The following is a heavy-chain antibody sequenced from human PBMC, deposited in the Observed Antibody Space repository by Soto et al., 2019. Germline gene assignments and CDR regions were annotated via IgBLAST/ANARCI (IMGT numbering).Heavy chain of an antibody. CDR3: ARVSDETYYDILTGFYPSY. J-gene: IGHJ4*02. CDR2: ISAYNGNT. V-gene: IGHV1-18*01. CDR1: GYTFTSYG. D-gene: IGHD3-9*01. Sequence: ASVKVSCKASGYTFTSYGISWVRQAPGQGLEWMGWISAYNGNTNYAQKLQGRVTMTTDTSTSTAYMELRSLRSDDTAVYYCARVSDETYYDILTGFYPSYWGQETLVTVSS.